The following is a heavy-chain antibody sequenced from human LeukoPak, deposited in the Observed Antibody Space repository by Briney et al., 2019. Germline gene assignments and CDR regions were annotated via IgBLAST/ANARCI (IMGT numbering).Heavy chain of an antibody. CDR1: GFTFSSYA. D-gene: IGHD6-13*01. V-gene: IGHV3-23*01. CDR3: AKKGFYSSRWPYYFDY. J-gene: IGHJ4*02. CDR2: ISGSGGST. Sequence: GGSLRLSCAASGFTFSSYAMSWVRQAPGKGLEWVSAISGSGGSTYYADSVKGRFTISRDNSNNTVYLQMNSLRAEDTAVYYCAKKGFYSSRWPYYFDYWGQGTLVTVSS.